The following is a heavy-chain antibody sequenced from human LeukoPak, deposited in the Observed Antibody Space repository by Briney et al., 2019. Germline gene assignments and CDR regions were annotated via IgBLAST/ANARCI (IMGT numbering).Heavy chain of an antibody. V-gene: IGHV1-2*02. CDR2: INPNSGGT. CDR3: ARAEYYYGSGRFRPGY. J-gene: IGHJ4*02. CDR1: GYTFTGYY. D-gene: IGHD3-10*01. Sequence: ASVKVSCKASGYTFTGYYMHWVRQAPGQGLEWMGWINPNSGGTNYAQKFQGRVTMTRDTSISTAYMELSRLRSDDTAVYHCARAEYYYGSGRFRPGYWGQGTLVTVSS.